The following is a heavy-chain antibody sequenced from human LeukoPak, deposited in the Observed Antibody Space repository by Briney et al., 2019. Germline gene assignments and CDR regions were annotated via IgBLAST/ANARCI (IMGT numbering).Heavy chain of an antibody. CDR3: AKDSSYGSGSFHFDY. V-gene: IGHV3-23*01. J-gene: IGHJ4*02. CDR1: GFTFSSYA. CDR2: ISGSGGST. D-gene: IGHD3-10*01. Sequence: GGSLRLSCAASGFTFSSYAMSWVRQAPGKGLEWVSAISGSGGSTYYADSVKGRFTISRDNSKNTLYLQMNSLRAEDTAVSYCAKDSSYGSGSFHFDYWGQGTLVTVSS.